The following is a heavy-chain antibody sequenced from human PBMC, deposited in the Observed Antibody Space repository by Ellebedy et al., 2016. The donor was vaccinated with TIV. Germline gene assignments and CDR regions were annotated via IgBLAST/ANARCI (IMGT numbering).Heavy chain of an antibody. CDR2: ISYDGSNK. J-gene: IGHJ4*02. D-gene: IGHD6-19*01. CDR1: GFTFSSYG. V-gene: IGHV3-30*18. Sequence: GGSLRLSXAASGFTFSSYGMHWVRQAPGKGLEWVAVISYDGSNKYYADSVKGRFTISRDNSKNTLYLQMNSLRAEDTAVYYCAKDGVKQWLYNFDYWGQGTLVTVSS. CDR3: AKDGVKQWLYNFDY.